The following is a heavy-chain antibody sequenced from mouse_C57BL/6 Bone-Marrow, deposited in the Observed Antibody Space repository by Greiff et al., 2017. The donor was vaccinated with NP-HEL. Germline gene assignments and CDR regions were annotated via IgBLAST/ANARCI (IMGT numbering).Heavy chain of an antibody. V-gene: IGHV1-63*01. CDR2: IYPGGGYT. J-gene: IGHJ2*01. Sequence: QVQLQQSGAELVRPGTSVKMSCKASGYTFTNYWIGWAKQRPGHGLEWIGDIYPGGGYTNYNEKFKGKATLTADKSSSTAYMQFSSLTSEDSAIYYWARTTMGTTEVYYFDYWGQGTTLTVSS. CDR3: ARTTMGTTEVYYFDY. D-gene: IGHD2-1*01. CDR1: GYTFTNYW.